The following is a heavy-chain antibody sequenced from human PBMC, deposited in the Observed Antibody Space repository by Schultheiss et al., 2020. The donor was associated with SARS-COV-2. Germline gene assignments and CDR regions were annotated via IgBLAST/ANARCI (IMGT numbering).Heavy chain of an antibody. CDR1: GFTFSSYA. Sequence: GGSLRLSCAASGFTFSSYAMSWVRQAPGKGLEWVSAISGSGGSTYYADSVKGRFIISRDNSNNTLYLQMNSLRAEDTAVYYCASSYFHEISGYYPLDHWGQGTLVTVSS. V-gene: IGHV3-23*01. D-gene: IGHD3-22*01. CDR2: ISGSGGST. J-gene: IGHJ1*01. CDR3: ASSYFHEISGYYPLDH.